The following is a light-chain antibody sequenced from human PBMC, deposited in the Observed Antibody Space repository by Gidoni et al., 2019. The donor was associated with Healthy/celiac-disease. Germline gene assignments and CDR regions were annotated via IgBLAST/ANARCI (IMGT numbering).Light chain of an antibody. CDR1: QGISSY. J-gene: IGKJ4*01. V-gene: IGKV1-8*01. CDR2: AAS. Sequence: AVRINKSPSSLSASTGDRATITCRASQGISSYLAWYQQKPGKAPKLLIYAASTLHSGVPSRFSGSGSGTDFTLTISCLQSEDFATYYCQQYYSYPPTFGEGTKVEIK. CDR3: QQYYSYPPT.